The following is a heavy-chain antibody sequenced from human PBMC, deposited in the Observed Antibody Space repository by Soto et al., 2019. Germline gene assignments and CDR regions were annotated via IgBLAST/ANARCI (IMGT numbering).Heavy chain of an antibody. CDR1: GFTFSSYA. Sequence: EVQLLESGGGLVQPGGSLRLSCAASGFTFSSYAMSWVRQAPGKGLEWVSAISGSGGSTYYADSVKGRFTISRDNSKNTLNLQMNSLRAEDTAVYYCAKATEYSGYNPLTDWGQGTLVTVSS. V-gene: IGHV3-23*01. CDR2: ISGSGGST. D-gene: IGHD5-12*01. CDR3: AKATEYSGYNPLTD. J-gene: IGHJ4*02.